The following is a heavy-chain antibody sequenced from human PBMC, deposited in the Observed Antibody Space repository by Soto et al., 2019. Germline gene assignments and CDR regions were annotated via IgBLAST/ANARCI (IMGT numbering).Heavy chain of an antibody. CDR1: GGSISSSSYY. J-gene: IGHJ6*02. CDR2: IYYSGST. V-gene: IGHV4-39*01. CDR3: ARLRVVSDGNYYYGMDV. D-gene: IGHD3-10*01. Sequence: SETLSLTCTVSGGSISSSSYYWGWIRQPPGKGLEWIGSIYYSGSTYYNPSLKSRVTISVDTSKNQFSLKLSSVAAADTAVYYCARLRVVSDGNYYYGMDVWGQGTTVTVSS.